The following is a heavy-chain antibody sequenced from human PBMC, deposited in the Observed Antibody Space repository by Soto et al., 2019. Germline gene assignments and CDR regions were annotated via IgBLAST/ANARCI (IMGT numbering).Heavy chain of an antibody. J-gene: IGHJ4*02. D-gene: IGHD3-22*01. CDR1: GYTFTGYY. Sequence: ASVKVSCKASGYTFTGYYMHWVRQAPGQGLEWMGWINPNSGGTNYAQKFQGWVTMTRDTSISTAYMELSRLRSDDTAVYYCAREPTNYYDSSGYYRSFDYWGQGTLVTVS. CDR3: AREPTNYYDSSGYYRSFDY. CDR2: INPNSGGT. V-gene: IGHV1-2*04.